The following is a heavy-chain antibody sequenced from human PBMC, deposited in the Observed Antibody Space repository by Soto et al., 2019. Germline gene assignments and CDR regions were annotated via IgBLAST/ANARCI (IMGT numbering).Heavy chain of an antibody. CDR3: ARGKWVRHLASYYLDY. V-gene: IGHV1-3*01. CDR2: INAGNGNT. CDR1: GFIFTDHA. D-gene: IGHD3-10*01. J-gene: IGHJ4*02. Sequence: QVQLVQSGAEVKKPGAPVKVSCKASGFIFTDHAMNWVRQAPGQRPEWVGWINAGNGNTKYSQKFQDRVTITRDTSATTTYMELSSLRFDDTAVFYCARGKWVRHLASYYLDYWGQGTLVTVSS.